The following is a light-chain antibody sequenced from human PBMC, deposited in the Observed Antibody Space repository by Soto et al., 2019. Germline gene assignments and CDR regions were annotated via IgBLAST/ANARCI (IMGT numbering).Light chain of an antibody. Sequence: QSALTQPASVSGSPGQSITISCTGTSSDVGGYDYVSWYQQHPGKAPKLMIYEVNNRPSGVSNRFSGSKSGNMASLTISGLQTEDEADYYCTSYTSSSTVVFGGGTQLTVL. CDR3: TSYTSSSTVV. CDR1: SSDVGGYDY. CDR2: EVN. V-gene: IGLV2-14*01. J-gene: IGLJ2*01.